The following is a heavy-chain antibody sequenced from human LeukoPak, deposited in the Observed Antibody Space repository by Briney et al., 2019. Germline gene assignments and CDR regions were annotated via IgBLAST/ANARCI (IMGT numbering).Heavy chain of an antibody. J-gene: IGHJ6*03. D-gene: IGHD5-24*01. V-gene: IGHV4-39*07. CDR3: ARRGMAPDYYYYYMDV. CDR2: IYHSGRT. Sequence: PSDTLSLTCTVSGGSISSSSYYWGWIRQPPGKGLEWIGSIYHSGRTYYNPSLKSRVTISVDTSKNQFSLKMSSVTAADTAVYYCARRGMAPDYYYYYMDVWGKGTTVTVSS. CDR1: GGSISSSSYY.